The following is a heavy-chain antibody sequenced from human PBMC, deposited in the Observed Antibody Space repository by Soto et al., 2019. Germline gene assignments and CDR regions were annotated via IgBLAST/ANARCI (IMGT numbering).Heavy chain of an antibody. J-gene: IGHJ6*03. CDR1: GYSFTDYH. D-gene: IGHD2-8*01. V-gene: IGHV1-2*04. Sequence: SVKVSCKASGYSFTDYHIHWVRQAPGQGLEWLGRINPKSGGTSTAQKFQGWVTMTTDTSISTASMELTRLTSDDTAIYYCARGDSTDCSNGVCAFFDEHDLDVWG. CDR2: INPKSGGT. CDR3: ARGDSTDCSNGVCAFFDEHDLDV.